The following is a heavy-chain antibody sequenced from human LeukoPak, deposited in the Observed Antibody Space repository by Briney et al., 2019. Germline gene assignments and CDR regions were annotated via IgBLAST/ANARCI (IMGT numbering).Heavy chain of an antibody. CDR1: GFTFGDHA. D-gene: IGHD6-13*01. J-gene: IGHJ4*02. CDR3: ARDFSSIWYGTTDY. V-gene: IGHV3-49*04. CDR2: IRSKAYGGTT. Sequence: PGGSLRLSCTASGFTFGDHAMSWVRQAPGKELEWVSFIRSKAYGGTTEYAASVSGRFSVSRDDSKSIAYLQMNSLKTDDTAVYYCARDFSSIWYGTTDYWGQGTLVTVSS.